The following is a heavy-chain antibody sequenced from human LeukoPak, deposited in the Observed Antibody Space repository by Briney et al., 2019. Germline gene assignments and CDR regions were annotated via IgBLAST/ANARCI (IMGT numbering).Heavy chain of an antibody. CDR3: ARRGDILTDYAFDY. J-gene: IGHJ4*02. Sequence: PSETLSLTCSVSGGSINSNSHQWDWIRQAPGKGPDWIGNVYYSGTTSYNPSLRSRVTISVDTSKNQFSLRLSSVTAADTAVYYCARRGDILTDYAFDYWGQGTLVSVFS. CDR2: VYYSGTT. V-gene: IGHV4-39*01. D-gene: IGHD3-9*01. CDR1: GGSINSNSHQ.